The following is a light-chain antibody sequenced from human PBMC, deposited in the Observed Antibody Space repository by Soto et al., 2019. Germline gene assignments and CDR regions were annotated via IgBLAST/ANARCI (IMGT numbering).Light chain of an antibody. Sequence: QSVLTQPPSASGSPGQSVTISCTGTSSDIGAYNYVSWFQQHPGEAPKLLISEVNKRPSGVPDRFSGSKSGNTASLTVSGLQAEDEADYYCTSYGGRDNLMFGGGTQLTVL. CDR2: EVN. CDR1: SSDIGAYNY. J-gene: IGLJ3*02. CDR3: TSYGGRDNLM. V-gene: IGLV2-8*01.